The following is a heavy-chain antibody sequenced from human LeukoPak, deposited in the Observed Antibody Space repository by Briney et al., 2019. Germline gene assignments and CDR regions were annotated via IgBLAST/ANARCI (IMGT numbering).Heavy chain of an antibody. V-gene: IGHV1-46*04. Sequence: MGIINPSXGGTSYXXXXXGXVTXTRXXSTSTVYMELSSLXSEDSAVYYCARTIAVAGNFDYWGQGTLVTVSS. D-gene: IGHD6-19*01. CDR3: ARTIAVAGNFDY. J-gene: IGHJ4*02. CDR2: INPSXGGT.